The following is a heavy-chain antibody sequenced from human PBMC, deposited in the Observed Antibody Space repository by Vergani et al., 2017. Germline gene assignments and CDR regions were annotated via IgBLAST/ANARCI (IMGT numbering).Heavy chain of an antibody. Sequence: VQLVESGGGLVKPGGSLRLSCAASGFTFSSYGMHWVRQAPGKGLEWVAVISYDGSNEYYADSVKGRFTISRDNSKNTLYLQIKSLRAEDTAFYYCADLYGDDGFSPFWGQGTLVTVSS. CDR3: ADLYGDDGFSPF. CDR1: GFTFSSYG. CDR2: ISYDGSNE. D-gene: IGHD2-21*01. J-gene: IGHJ4*02. V-gene: IGHV3-30*03.